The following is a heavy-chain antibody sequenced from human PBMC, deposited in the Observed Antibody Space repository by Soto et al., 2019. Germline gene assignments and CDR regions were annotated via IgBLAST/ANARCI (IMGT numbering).Heavy chain of an antibody. D-gene: IGHD3-22*01. CDR1: GYTFTSYD. Sequence: ASVKVSCKASGYTFTSYDINWVRQATGQGLEWMGWMNPNSGNTGYAQKFQGRVTMTRDTSTSTVYMELSSLRSEDTAVYYCARPASGIVPYYFDYWGQGTLVTVSS. CDR3: ARPASGIVPYYFDY. CDR2: MNPNSGNT. J-gene: IGHJ4*02. V-gene: IGHV1-8*01.